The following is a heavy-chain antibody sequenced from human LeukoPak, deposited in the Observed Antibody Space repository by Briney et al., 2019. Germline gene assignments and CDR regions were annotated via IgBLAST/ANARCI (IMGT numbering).Heavy chain of an antibody. CDR3: ASGRYNWMH. D-gene: IGHD1-20*01. J-gene: IGHJ4*02. CDR2: IYTSGST. CDR1: GGSISDDY. Sequence: PSETLSLTCTVSGGSISDDYWSWLRQPPGKGLEWIGRIYTSGSTNYNPSLKSRVTMSVDTSKNQFSLKLSSVTAADTAVYYCASGRYNWMHWGQGTLVTVSS. V-gene: IGHV4-4*07.